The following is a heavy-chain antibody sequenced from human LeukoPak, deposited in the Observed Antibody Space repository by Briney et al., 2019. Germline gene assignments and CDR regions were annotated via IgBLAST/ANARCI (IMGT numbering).Heavy chain of an antibody. V-gene: IGHV1-8*01. J-gene: IGHJ4*02. CDR1: GYTFTSYD. CDR2: MNPNTGNT. CDR3: ASRRGYSYGY. D-gene: IGHD5-18*01. Sequence: ASVKVSRKASGYTFTSYDINWVRQATGQGLEWMGWMNPNTGNTGYAQQFQGRVTMTRNTSISTAYMELSSLKSEDTAVYFCASRRGYSYGYWGQGTLVTVPS.